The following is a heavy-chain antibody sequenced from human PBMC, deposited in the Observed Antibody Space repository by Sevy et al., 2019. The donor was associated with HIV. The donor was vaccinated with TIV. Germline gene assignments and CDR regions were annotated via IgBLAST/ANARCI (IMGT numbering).Heavy chain of an antibody. CDR2: INSDGSST. D-gene: IGHD6-6*01. CDR1: GFTFSSYW. J-gene: IGHJ6*02. CDR3: ARESGEYSSSSYYYYYYGMDV. Sequence: GGSLRLSCAASGFTFSSYWMHWVRQAPGKGLVWVSRINSDGSSTSYADSVKGRFTIPRDNAKNTLYLQMNSLRAEDTAVYYCARESGEYSSSSYYYYYYGMDVWGQGTTVTVSS. V-gene: IGHV3-74*01.